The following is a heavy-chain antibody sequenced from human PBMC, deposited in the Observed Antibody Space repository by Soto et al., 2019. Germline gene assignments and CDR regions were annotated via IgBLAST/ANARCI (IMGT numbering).Heavy chain of an antibody. Sequence: SETLSLTCTVSGGSISSYYWSWIRQPPGKGLEWIGYIYYSGSTNYNPSLKSRVTISVDTSKNQFSLKLSSVTAADTAVYYCARGSEWLIAYFDYWGQGTLVTVS. CDR1: GGSISSYY. CDR2: IYYSGST. CDR3: ARGSEWLIAYFDY. V-gene: IGHV4-59*01. D-gene: IGHD3-3*01. J-gene: IGHJ4*02.